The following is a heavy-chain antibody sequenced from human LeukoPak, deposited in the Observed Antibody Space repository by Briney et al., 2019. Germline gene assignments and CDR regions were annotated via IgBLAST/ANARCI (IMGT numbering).Heavy chain of an antibody. CDR1: GYTFTSYG. V-gene: IGHV1-69*13. CDR3: AGTLSLEWSIGTYYYYGMDV. Sequence: ASVKVSCKASGYTFTSYGISWVRQAPGQGLEWMGGIIPIFGTANYAQKFQGRVTITADESTSTAYMELSSLRSEDTAVYYCAGTLSLEWSIGTYYYYGMDVWGQGTTVTVSS. D-gene: IGHD3-3*01. CDR2: IIPIFGTA. J-gene: IGHJ6*02.